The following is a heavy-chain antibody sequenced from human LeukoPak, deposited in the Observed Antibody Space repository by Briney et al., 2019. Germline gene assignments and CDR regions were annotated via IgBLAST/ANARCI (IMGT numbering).Heavy chain of an antibody. V-gene: IGHV3-48*03. Sequence: PGGSLRLSCAASALTFSSYEMNWVRQAPGKGLEWISYISSSGTTMYYADSVKGRFTISGDNAKNSVYLQMSSLRAEDTAIYYCAKDRGIGDARYWYFDLWGRGTLVIVSS. D-gene: IGHD4-17*01. CDR2: ISSSGTTM. CDR3: AKDRGIGDARYWYFDL. CDR1: ALTFSSYE. J-gene: IGHJ2*01.